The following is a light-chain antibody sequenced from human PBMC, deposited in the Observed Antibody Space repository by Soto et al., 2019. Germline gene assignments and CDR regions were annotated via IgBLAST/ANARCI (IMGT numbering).Light chain of an antibody. CDR2: GAS. CDR3: QQRSNWIT. J-gene: IGKJ5*01. Sequence: EFVLTQSPATLSLSPGERAALSCRASQSVSTNLAWYQQKPGQAPRLIIYGASNRATGIPARFSGSGSGTDFTLTISSLEPEDFAVYYCQQRSNWITFGQGTRLEIK. V-gene: IGKV3-11*01. CDR1: QSVSTN.